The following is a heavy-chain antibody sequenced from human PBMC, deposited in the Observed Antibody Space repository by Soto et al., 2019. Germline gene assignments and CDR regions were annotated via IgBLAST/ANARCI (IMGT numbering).Heavy chain of an antibody. Sequence: GSLRLSCAASGFTFSSYAMSWVRQAPGKGLEWVSAISGSGGSTYYADSVRGRFTISRDNSKNTLYLQMNSLRAEDTAVYYCAKRDIVLMVYAILGAFDIWGQGTMVTVSS. V-gene: IGHV3-23*01. J-gene: IGHJ3*02. CDR3: AKRDIVLMVYAILGAFDI. CDR2: ISGSGGST. D-gene: IGHD2-8*01. CDR1: GFTFSSYA.